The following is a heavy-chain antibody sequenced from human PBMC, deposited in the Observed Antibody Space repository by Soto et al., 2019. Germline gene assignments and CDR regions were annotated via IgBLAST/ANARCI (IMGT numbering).Heavy chain of an antibody. J-gene: IGHJ4*02. D-gene: IGHD3-3*01. CDR2: IYYSGST. CDR1: GGSISSGGYY. CDR3: ARNPKFWSGYYTDELYFDY. Sequence: QVQLQESGPGLVKPSQTLSLTCTVSGGSISSGGYYWSWIRQHPGKGLEWIGYIYYSGSTYYNPSLKSRVTISVDTSKNQFSLKLSSVTAADTAVYYCARNPKFWSGYYTDELYFDYRGQGNLVTVSS. V-gene: IGHV4-31*03.